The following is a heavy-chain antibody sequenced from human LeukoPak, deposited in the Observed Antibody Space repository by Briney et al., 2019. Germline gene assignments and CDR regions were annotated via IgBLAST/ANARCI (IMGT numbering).Heavy chain of an antibody. Sequence: VGSLRLSCAASGFTFSSYGMHWVRQAPGKGLEWVAFIRYDGSNKYYADSVKGRFTISRDNSKNTLYLQMNSLRAEDTAVYYCAKTGDYYDRDDYWGQGTLVTVSS. D-gene: IGHD3-22*01. V-gene: IGHV3-30*02. CDR1: GFTFSSYG. CDR2: IRYDGSNK. CDR3: AKTGDYYDRDDY. J-gene: IGHJ4*02.